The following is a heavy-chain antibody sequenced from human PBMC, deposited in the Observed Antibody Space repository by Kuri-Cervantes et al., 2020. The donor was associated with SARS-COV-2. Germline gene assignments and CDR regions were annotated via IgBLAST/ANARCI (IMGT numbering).Heavy chain of an antibody. CDR1: GYSISSGYY. CDR2: INHSGST. V-gene: IGHV4-38-2*01. J-gene: IGHJ6*04. CDR3: ARPGGFLDV. D-gene: IGHD4-23*01. Sequence: ESLKISCAVSGYSISSGYYWGWIRQPPGKGLEWIGEINHSGSTNYNPSLKSRVTISVDTSKNQFSLKLSSVTAADTAVYYCARPGGFLDVWGKGTTVTVSS.